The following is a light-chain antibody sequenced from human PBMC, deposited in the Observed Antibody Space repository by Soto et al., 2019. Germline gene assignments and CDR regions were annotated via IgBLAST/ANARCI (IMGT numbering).Light chain of an antibody. Sequence: QAVVTQPASVSGSPGQSITVSCTGTNGDIGSYDIVSWYQQLPGKAPKLIIYEVAKRPSGVSYRFSGSKSGNTASLTISGLQVEDEADYFCCSYAGPLTLLFGGGTKLTVL. CDR1: NGDIGSYDI. CDR3: CSYAGPLTLL. CDR2: EVA. J-gene: IGLJ2*01. V-gene: IGLV2-23*02.